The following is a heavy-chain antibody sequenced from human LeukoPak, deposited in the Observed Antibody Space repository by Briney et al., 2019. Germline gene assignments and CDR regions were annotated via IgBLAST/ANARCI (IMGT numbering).Heavy chain of an antibody. CDR3: ARESNYYGSGTGWFDP. CDR2: IYHSGST. D-gene: IGHD3-10*01. J-gene: IGHJ5*02. V-gene: IGHV4-30-4*07. CDR1: GGSISSGGYS. Sequence: SETLSLTCAVSGGSISSGGYSWSWIRQPPGKGLEWIGYIYHSGSTYYNPSLKSRVTISVDTSKNQLSLKLSSVTAADTAVYYCARESNYYGSGTGWFDPWGQGTLVTVSS.